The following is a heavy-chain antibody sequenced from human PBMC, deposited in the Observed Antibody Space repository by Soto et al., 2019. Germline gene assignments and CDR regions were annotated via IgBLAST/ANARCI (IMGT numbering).Heavy chain of an antibody. CDR3: AKHVQAGLSSGWYCNY. CDR1: GFTFSNYA. Sequence: EVQLLESGGGLVEPGGSLRLSCAASGFTFSNYAMSWVRQAPGKGLEWVSGISGSGGSTYYADSVKGRFTSSRDNSRNPMYLQMNSLRAEDTAVYYCAKHVQAGLSSGWYCNYWGQGTLISVSS. J-gene: IGHJ4*02. V-gene: IGHV3-23*01. CDR2: ISGSGGST. D-gene: IGHD6-13*01.